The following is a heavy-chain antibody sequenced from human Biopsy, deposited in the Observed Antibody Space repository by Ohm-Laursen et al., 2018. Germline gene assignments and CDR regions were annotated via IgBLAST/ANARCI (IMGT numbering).Heavy chain of an antibody. CDR3: ARDGEAKYCKHGVCPSGF. V-gene: IGHV3-21*01. Sequence: SLRLSCAASGFTFSGFSMNRVRQAPGKGLEWVSSISASGNHIYYTDSVKGRFTVSRDNGKNSVYLQMNSLRVEDTAVYYCARDGEAKYCKHGVCPSGFWGQGTLVTVSS. J-gene: IGHJ4*02. D-gene: IGHD2-8*01. CDR2: ISASGNHI. CDR1: GFTFSGFS.